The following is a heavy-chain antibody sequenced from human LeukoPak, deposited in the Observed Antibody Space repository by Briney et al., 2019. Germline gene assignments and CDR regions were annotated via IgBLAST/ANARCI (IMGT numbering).Heavy chain of an antibody. Sequence: SETLSLTCTVSGGSISNYYWSWIGQSPGKGLEWIGYIYYSGTTNYNPSLKSRVTISVDTSKNQFSLQLRSVTAADTAVYYCAREDPQTTVPEGMDVWGQGTTVTVSS. CDR3: AREDPQTTVPEGMDV. CDR1: GGSISNYY. J-gene: IGHJ6*02. V-gene: IGHV4-59*01. CDR2: IYYSGTT. D-gene: IGHD4-17*01.